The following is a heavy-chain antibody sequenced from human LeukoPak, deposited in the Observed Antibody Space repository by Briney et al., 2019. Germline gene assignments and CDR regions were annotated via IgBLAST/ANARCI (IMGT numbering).Heavy chain of an antibody. D-gene: IGHD2-15*01. CDR3: ARVGSGGDLDY. V-gene: IGHV3-66*01. CDR2: IYSGGST. CDR1: GFTFSRYA. Sequence: GGSLRLSCAASGFTFSRYAMTWVRQAPGKGLEWVSVIYSGGSTYYADSVKGRFTISRDNSKNTLYLQMNSLRAEDTAVYYCARVGSGGDLDYWGQGTLVTVSS. J-gene: IGHJ4*02.